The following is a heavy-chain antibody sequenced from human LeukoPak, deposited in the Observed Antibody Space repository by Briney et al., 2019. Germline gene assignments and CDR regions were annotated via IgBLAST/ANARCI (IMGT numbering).Heavy chain of an antibody. V-gene: IGHV3-21*01. D-gene: IGHD3-10*01. Sequence: PGGSLGLSCAASGFTFSSYSMNWVRQAPGKGLEWVSSISSSSSYIYYADSVKGRFTISRDNSKNTLYLQMNSLRAEDTAVYYCAKDGGALLWFGELSHHFDYWGQGTLVTVSS. CDR3: AKDGGALLWFGELSHHFDY. CDR1: GFTFSSYS. J-gene: IGHJ4*02. CDR2: ISSSSSYI.